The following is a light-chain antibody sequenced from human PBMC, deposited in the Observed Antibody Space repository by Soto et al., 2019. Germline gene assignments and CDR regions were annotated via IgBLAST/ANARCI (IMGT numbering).Light chain of an antibody. CDR2: AAS. J-gene: IGKJ4*01. V-gene: IGKV1-27*01. CDR1: QGISND. CDR3: PKYHSAPHT. Sequence: DIQMTQSPSSLSASVGDRVTITCRASQGISNDLAWYQQKPGKVPKLLIYAASILQSEAPSRFSGSGTGADFTLTISGPTPEDVANSYYPKYHSAPHTFGGGTKVEIK.